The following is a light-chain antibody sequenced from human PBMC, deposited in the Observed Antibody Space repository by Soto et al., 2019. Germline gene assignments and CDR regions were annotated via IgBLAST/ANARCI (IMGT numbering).Light chain of an antibody. Sequence: DIQMTQSPSTLSASIGDRVTITCRASQSIGRWLAWYQHKAGKAPKLLIYDASTLESGVPSRFSGSGSETEFTLTVNSLQPDDFATYYCQQYNSYPHTFGQGTKVDIK. CDR3: QQYNSYPHT. CDR1: QSIGRW. V-gene: IGKV1-5*01. J-gene: IGKJ2*01. CDR2: DAS.